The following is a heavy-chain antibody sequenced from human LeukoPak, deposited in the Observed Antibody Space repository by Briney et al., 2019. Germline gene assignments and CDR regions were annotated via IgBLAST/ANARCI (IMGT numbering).Heavy chain of an antibody. V-gene: IGHV3-74*01. Sequence: GSLRLSCAASGFIFSDHWMHWVRQAPGKGLVCLSRINNDGSSTIYADSVKGRFTFSRDNAENTLFLEMSSLRVEDTAVYYCVRERNNFWSGHHSIFDSWGQGTLVTVSS. J-gene: IGHJ4*02. CDR1: GFIFSDHW. CDR2: INNDGSST. CDR3: VRERNNFWSGHHSIFDS. D-gene: IGHD3-3*01.